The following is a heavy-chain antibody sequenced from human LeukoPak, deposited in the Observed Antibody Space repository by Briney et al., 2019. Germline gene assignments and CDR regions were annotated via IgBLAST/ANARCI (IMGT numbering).Heavy chain of an antibody. J-gene: IGHJ6*03. CDR1: AYSFTTYW. D-gene: IGHD4/OR15-4a*01. CDR2: IYPGDSDT. CDR3: ARGFYGGYYHYYYMDV. Sequence: GESLKISCKGSAYSFTTYWIGWVRQMPGKGLEWMGIIYPGDSDTRYSPSFQGQVTISADRSISTAYLQWSSLKTSDTAMYYCARGFYGGYYHYYYMDVWGKGTTVTVSS. V-gene: IGHV5-51*01.